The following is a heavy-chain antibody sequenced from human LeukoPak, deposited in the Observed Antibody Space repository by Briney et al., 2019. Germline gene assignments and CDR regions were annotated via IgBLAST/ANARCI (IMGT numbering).Heavy chain of an antibody. CDR1: GFTVTDYA. Sequence: GASLRLSCAASGFTVTDYAMYWVRQAPGKGLEWVSAISGRDDSTYYADSVKGRFTISRDTSKNTLFLQMNSLRAEDTAVYYCAKWGDYDILTGYYDPDYWGQGTLVTVSS. V-gene: IGHV3-23*01. CDR3: AKWGDYDILTGYYDPDY. D-gene: IGHD3-9*01. CDR2: ISGRDDST. J-gene: IGHJ4*02.